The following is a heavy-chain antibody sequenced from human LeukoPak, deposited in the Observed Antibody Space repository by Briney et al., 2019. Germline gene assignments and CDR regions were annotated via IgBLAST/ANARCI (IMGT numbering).Heavy chain of an antibody. CDR3: ARGNGGHFDY. CDR2: ISAYNGNT. V-gene: IGHV1-18*01. J-gene: IGHJ4*02. CDR1: GYTFSNYG. Sequence: ASVKVSCKASGYTFSNYGISWVRQAPGQGLQWMGWISAYNGNTYYAQKLQGRVTMTTDISTSTAYMELRSLRSDDTAVYYCARGNGGHFDYWGQGTLVTVSS. D-gene: IGHD4-23*01.